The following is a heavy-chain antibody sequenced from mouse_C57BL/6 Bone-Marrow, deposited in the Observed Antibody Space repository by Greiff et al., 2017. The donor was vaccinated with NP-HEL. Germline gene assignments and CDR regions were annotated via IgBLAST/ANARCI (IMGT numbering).Heavy chain of an antibody. J-gene: IGHJ1*03. V-gene: IGHV5-16*01. Sequence: EVQVVESEGGLVQPGSSMKLSCTASGFTFSDYYMAWVRQVPEKGLEWVANINYDGSSTYYLDSLKSRFIISRDNAKNILYLQMSSLKSEDTATYDCARGGDGYYGWYCDVWGTGTTVTVSS. CDR2: INYDGSST. D-gene: IGHD2-3*01. CDR1: GFTFSDYY. CDR3: ARGGDGYYGWYCDV.